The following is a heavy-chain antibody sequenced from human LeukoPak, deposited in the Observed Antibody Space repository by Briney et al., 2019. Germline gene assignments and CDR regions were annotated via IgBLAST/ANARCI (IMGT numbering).Heavy chain of an antibody. CDR2: ISYDGSNK. CDR1: GFTFSSYA. CDR3: TTVGYYYDTVVY. D-gene: IGHD3-22*01. Sequence: PGRSLRLSCAASGFTFSSYAMHWVRQAPGKGLEWVAVISYDGSNKYYADSVKGRFTISRDNSKNTLYLQMNSLRTEDTALYYCTTVGYYYDTVVYWGQGTLVTVSS. V-gene: IGHV3-30-3*01. J-gene: IGHJ4*02.